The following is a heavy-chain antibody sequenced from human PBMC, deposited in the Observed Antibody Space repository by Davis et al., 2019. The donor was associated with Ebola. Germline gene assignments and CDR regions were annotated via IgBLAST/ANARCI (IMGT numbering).Heavy chain of an antibody. Sequence: ASVKVSCKASGYTFTGYYMHWVRQAPGQGLEWMGWINPNSGGTNYAQKFQGRVTMTRDTSISTAYMELSRLRSDDTAVYYCATLEYSSGWYHFDYWGQGTLVTVSS. CDR1: GYTFTGYY. V-gene: IGHV1-2*02. CDR3: ATLEYSSGWYHFDY. D-gene: IGHD6-19*01. CDR2: INPNSGGT. J-gene: IGHJ4*02.